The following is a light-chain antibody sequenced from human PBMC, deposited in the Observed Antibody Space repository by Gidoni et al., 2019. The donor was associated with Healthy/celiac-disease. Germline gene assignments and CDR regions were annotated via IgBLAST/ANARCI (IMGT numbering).Light chain of an antibody. V-gene: IGKV4-1*01. CDR1: QSVLYSSNNKNY. Sequence: DIVMTQHPYATDLSPGERATINCKSSQSVLYSSNNKNYLAWYQQKPGKPPKLLIYWASTRESGVPDRFSGSGSGTDFTLTISSLQAEDVAVYYCQQYYSAPAYTFGQGTKLEIK. J-gene: IGKJ2*01. CDR3: QQYYSAPAYT. CDR2: WAS.